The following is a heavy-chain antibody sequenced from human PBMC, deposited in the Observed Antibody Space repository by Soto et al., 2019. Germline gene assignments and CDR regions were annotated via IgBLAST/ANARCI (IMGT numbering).Heavy chain of an antibody. D-gene: IGHD2-15*01. J-gene: IGHJ3*02. V-gene: IGHV3-21*01. CDR3: AILAAAGSAIDI. CDR1: GFTFSSYS. CDR2: ISSSRSYI. Sequence: PGGSLRHSCSASGFTFSSYSMNWVRQAPGKGLEWVPSISSSRSYIYYADSVKGRFTISRDNAKNSLYLQMNSLRADDTAVYYCAILAAAGSAIDIRGRGTIVTVSS.